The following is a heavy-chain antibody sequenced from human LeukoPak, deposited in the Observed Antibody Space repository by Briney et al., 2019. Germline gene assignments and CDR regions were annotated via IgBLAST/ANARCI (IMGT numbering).Heavy chain of an antibody. CDR3: AGEYCSSTSCYRDFDY. CDR2: IYTSGST. D-gene: IGHD2-2*01. Sequence: PSETLSLTCTVSGGSISSYYWSWIRQPAGKGLEWIGRIYTSGSTNYNPSLKSRVTMSVDTSKNQFSLKLSSVTAADTAVYYCAGEYCSSTSCYRDFDYWGQGTLVTVSS. CDR1: GGSISSYY. V-gene: IGHV4-4*07. J-gene: IGHJ4*02.